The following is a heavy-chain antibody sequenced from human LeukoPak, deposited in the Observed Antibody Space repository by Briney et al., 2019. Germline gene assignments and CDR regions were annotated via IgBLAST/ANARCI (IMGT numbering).Heavy chain of an antibody. CDR2: INPGGSEK. Sequence: GGSLRLSCAASGFTFSAYWMTWVRQAPGKGLEWVAVINPGGSEKYYVDSVEGRLTISRDNAKSSVYLQVDSLRSEDTAVYYCARQSKGDFAWGQGTLVTVSS. V-gene: IGHV3-7*01. CDR3: ARQSKGDFA. D-gene: IGHD2-21*02. CDR1: GFTFSAYW. J-gene: IGHJ4*02.